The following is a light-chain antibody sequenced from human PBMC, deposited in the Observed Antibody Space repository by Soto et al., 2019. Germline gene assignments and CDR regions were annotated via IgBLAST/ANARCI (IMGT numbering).Light chain of an antibody. J-gene: IGKJ1*01. V-gene: IGKV3-11*01. CDR1: QSVSSY. CDR3: QQRSNWQGT. Sequence: EIVLTQSPATLSLSPGERATLSCRASQSVSSYLSWYQQKPGQAPRLLIYDASNRATGIPARFSGSGSGTDFTLTISSLGPEDFAVYYCQQRSNWQGTFGQGTKVEIK. CDR2: DAS.